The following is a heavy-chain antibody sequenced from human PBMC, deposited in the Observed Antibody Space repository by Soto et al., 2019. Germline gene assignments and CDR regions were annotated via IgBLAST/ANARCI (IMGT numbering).Heavy chain of an antibody. CDR3: TPARSPIT. J-gene: IGHJ5*02. D-gene: IGHD1-20*01. V-gene: IGHV3-15*07. CDR2: IKSKTDGGAT. CDR1: GFTFNYAW. Sequence: GGSLRLSCTASGFTFNYAWMNWVRQAPGKGLEWVGRIKSKTDGGATDYAAPVRGSFTISRDDSKNTVYLQMNSLKTEDTAVYYCTPARSPITWGQGTLVTVSS.